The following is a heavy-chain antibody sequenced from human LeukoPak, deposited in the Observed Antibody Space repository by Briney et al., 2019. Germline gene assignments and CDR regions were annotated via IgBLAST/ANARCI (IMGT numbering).Heavy chain of an antibody. CDR2: IYYSGST. CDR3: ARIHRYCSGGACYVLDN. CDR1: GGSISSYY. J-gene: IGHJ4*02. V-gene: IGHV4-59*12. D-gene: IGHD2-15*01. Sequence: SEALSLTCTVSGGSISSYYWSWIRQPPGEGLEWIGYIYYSGSTYYNPSLKSRVTISVDTSKNQFSLKLSSVTAADTAVYYCARIHRYCSGGACYVLDNWGQGTLVAVSS.